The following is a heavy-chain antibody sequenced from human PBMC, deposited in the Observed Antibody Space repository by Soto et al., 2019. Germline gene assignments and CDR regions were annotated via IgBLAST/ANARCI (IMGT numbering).Heavy chain of an antibody. Sequence: QVQLVESGGGLVKPGGSLRLSCAASGFSFSDDYMSWIRQAPGQGLEWVSYISSSSCYTNYADSVKGRFTISRDNAKNSLYLQMNSLRAEDTAMYYCARGSRIAQFDYWGQGTLVTVSS. CDR2: ISSSSCYT. CDR1: GFSFSDDY. V-gene: IGHV3-11*05. CDR3: ARGSRIAQFDY. D-gene: IGHD6-13*01. J-gene: IGHJ4*02.